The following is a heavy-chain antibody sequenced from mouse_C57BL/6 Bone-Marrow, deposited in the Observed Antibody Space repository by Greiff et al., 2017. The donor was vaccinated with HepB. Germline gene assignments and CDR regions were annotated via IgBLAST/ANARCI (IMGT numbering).Heavy chain of an antibody. CDR2: INPGSGGN. D-gene: IGHD2-3*01. V-gene: IGHV1-54*01. Sequence: QVQLQQSGAELVRPGTSVKVSCKASGYAFTNYLIEWVKQRPGRGLEWIGVINPGSGGNNYNEKFKGKATLTADKSSSTAYMQLSSLTSEDSAVYFCARRWLLGAYWGQGTLVTVSA. CDR1: GYAFTNYL. CDR3: ARRWLLGAY. J-gene: IGHJ3*01.